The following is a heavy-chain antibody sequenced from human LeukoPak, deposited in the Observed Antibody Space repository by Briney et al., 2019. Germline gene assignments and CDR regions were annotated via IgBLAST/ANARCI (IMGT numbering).Heavy chain of an antibody. CDR2: IKPSGGST. V-gene: IGHV1-46*01. J-gene: IGHJ3*02. Sequence: ASVKVSCKASGYTFTSYYMHWVRQAPGQGLEWMGVIKPSGGSTIYAQNFQGRVTMTRDMSTRTVYMELSSLRSEDTAVYYCARAMYAFDIWGQGTMVTVSS. CDR3: ARAMYAFDI. CDR1: GYTFTSYY.